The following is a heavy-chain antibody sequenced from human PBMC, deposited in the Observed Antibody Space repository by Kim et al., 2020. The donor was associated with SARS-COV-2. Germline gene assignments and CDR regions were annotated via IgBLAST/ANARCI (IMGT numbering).Heavy chain of an antibody. CDR3: AKVEWRITMVRGVIPFDP. V-gene: IGHV3-30*02. Sequence: KGRFTIARDNSKNTLYLQMNSLRAEDTAVYYCAKVEWRITMVRGVIPFDPWGQGTLVTVSS. J-gene: IGHJ5*02. D-gene: IGHD3-10*01.